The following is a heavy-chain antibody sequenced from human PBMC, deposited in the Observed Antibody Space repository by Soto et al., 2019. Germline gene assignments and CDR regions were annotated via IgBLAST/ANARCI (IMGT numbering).Heavy chain of an antibody. J-gene: IGHJ6*02. V-gene: IGHV3-23*01. CDR2: ISGSGGST. D-gene: IGHD3-9*01. Sequence: GGSLRLSCAASGFTFSSYAMSWVRQAPGKGLEWVSAISGSGGSTYYADSVKGRFTISRDNSKNTLYLQMNSLRAEDTAVYYCAKDPPGGDILTGPPNYYYYGMDVWGQGTTVTVSS. CDR3: AKDPPGGDILTGPPNYYYYGMDV. CDR1: GFTFSSYA.